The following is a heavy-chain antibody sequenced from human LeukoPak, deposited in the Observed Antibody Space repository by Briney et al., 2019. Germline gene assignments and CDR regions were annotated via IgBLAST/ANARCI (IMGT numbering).Heavy chain of an antibody. V-gene: IGHV3-33*01. J-gene: IGHJ4*02. CDR2: IGYDGTNE. CDR3: ARDFYCSRTSCYAPSFDY. D-gene: IGHD2-2*01. Sequence: GGSLRLSCAASGFTFSSDGMHWVRQAPGKGLEWVALIGYDGTNEYYADSVKGRFTISRDDSKNTLYLQMKSLRAEDTAVYYCARDFYCSRTSCYAPSFDYWGQGTLVTVSS. CDR1: GFTFSSDG.